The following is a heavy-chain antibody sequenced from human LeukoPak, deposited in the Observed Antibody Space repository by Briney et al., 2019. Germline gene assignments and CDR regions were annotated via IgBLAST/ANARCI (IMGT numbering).Heavy chain of an antibody. CDR1: GFTLSSYA. V-gene: IGHV3-30-3*01. J-gene: IGHJ4*02. CDR2: IYYDGSNK. CDR3: ARAIRSIYLDL. Sequence: PGGSLRLSCAASGFTLSSYAMHGVRQAPGRGLEWVAVIYYDGSNKYYADSVKGQFTISRDNSKSTLYLQINSVRADDTAVYYCARAIRSIYLDLWGQGTLVTVSS. D-gene: IGHD2-2*01.